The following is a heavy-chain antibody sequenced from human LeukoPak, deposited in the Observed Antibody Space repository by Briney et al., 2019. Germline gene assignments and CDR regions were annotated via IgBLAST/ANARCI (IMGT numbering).Heavy chain of an antibody. Sequence: GGSLRLSCAASGFTFSSYWMSWVRQAPGKGLEWVANIRQDGSEKYYVDSVKGRFTISRDNAKNSLYLQMNSLRAEDTAVYYCARVRRIDGGYFDYWGQGTLVTVSS. V-gene: IGHV3-7*01. CDR2: IRQDGSEK. CDR3: ARVRRIDGGYFDY. CDR1: GFTFSSYW. J-gene: IGHJ4*02. D-gene: IGHD1-1*01.